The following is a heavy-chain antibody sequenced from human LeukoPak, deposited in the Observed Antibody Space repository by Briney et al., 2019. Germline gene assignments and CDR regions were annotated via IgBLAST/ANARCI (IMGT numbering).Heavy chain of an antibody. CDR3: AKDPFDQMLPENWFDP. J-gene: IGHJ5*02. Sequence: GASVKVSCKASGYTFTSYAMNWVRQAPGQGLEWVGWMNPNSGDTNYARSFQGRVTMTRDTSISTAYMELSRLRFDDTAVYYCAKDPFDQMLPENWFDPWGQGTLVTVSS. CDR1: GYTFTSYA. V-gene: IGHV1-2*02. D-gene: IGHD2-2*01. CDR2: MNPNSGDT.